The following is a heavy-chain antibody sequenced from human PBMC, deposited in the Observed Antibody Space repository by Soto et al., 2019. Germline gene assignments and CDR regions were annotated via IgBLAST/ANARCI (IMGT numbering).Heavy chain of an antibody. J-gene: IGHJ6*02. V-gene: IGHV3-33*01. CDR1: GFTFSSYG. CDR3: ARDLFGYSSSWYHYYYYYYGMDV. Sequence: AGGSLRLSCAASGFTFSSYGMHWVRQAPGKGLEWVAVIWYDGSNKYYADSVKGRFTISRDNSKNTLYLQMNSLRAEDTAVYYCARDLFGYSSSWYHYYYYYYGMDVWGQGTTVTVSS. CDR2: IWYDGSNK. D-gene: IGHD6-13*01.